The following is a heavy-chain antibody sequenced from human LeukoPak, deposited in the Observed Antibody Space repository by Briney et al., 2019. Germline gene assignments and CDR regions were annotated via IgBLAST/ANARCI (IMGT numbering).Heavy chain of an antibody. J-gene: IGHJ4*02. CDR2: ISSNSNYI. D-gene: IGHD6-13*01. CDR3: VRVDYASSWLPFDF. CDR1: GFTFSDYT. Sequence: GGSLRLSCAASGFTFSDYTMNWVRQAPGKGLEWDSCISSNSNYIYQADSVKGRFTISRDNAQNSLYLLMSNLRAEDTAVYYCVRVDYASSWLPFDFWGQGTLVTVSS. V-gene: IGHV3-21*01.